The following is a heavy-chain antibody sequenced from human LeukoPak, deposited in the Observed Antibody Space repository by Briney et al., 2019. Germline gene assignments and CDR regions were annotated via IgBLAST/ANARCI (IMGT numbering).Heavy chain of an antibody. D-gene: IGHD4-11*01. V-gene: IGHV4-4*07. J-gene: IGHJ4*02. CDR3: ARWTTVTRAFDS. Sequence: SETLSLTCTVSDTSINTYYWSWIRQPAGKGLEWIGHIYATGTTNYNPSLNSRVTMSIDTSKNQFSLKLNSMTAADTAVYYCARWTTVTRAFDSWGQGTLVTVSS. CDR1: DTSINTYY. CDR2: IYATGTT.